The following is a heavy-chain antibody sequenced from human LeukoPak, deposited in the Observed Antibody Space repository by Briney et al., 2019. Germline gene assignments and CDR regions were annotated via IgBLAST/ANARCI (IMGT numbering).Heavy chain of an antibody. CDR1: GFTFSDHC. CDR2: IRNKANSYTT. CDR3: ARYQLPVRYFDY. V-gene: IGHV3-72*01. D-gene: IGHD2-2*01. J-gene: IGHJ4*02. Sequence: GGSLRLSCAASGFTFSDHCMDWIRQGPGKGLEWVARIRNKANSYTTDYAASVEGRFTISRDDSKNSLYLQMNSLKTEDTAVYYCARYQLPVRYFDYWGQGTLVTVSS.